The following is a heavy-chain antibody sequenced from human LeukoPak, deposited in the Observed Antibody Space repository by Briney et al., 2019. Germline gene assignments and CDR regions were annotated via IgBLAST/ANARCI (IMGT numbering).Heavy chain of an antibody. CDR3: ARSVYCSGGGCYSDWFDP. CDR2: TYYRSKWYN. J-gene: IGHJ5*02. V-gene: IGHV6-1*01. Sequence: QTLSLTCAISGDSVSSNSAAWNWIRQSPSRGLEWLGRTYYRSKWYNDYAVSVKSRITINPDTSKNQFSLQLNSVTPEDTAVYYCARSVYCSGGGCYSDWFDPWGQGTLVTVSS. CDR1: GDSVSSNSAA. D-gene: IGHD2-15*01.